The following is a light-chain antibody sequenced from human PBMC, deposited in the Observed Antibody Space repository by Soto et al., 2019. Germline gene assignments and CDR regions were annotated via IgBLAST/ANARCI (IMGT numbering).Light chain of an antibody. V-gene: IGKV1-6*01. J-gene: IGKJ4*01. CDR1: HGIRND. CDR2: AAS. CDR3: LQDYNYPLT. Sequence: AIQRTQSPSSLSASVGDRVTITCRASHGIRNDLGWYQQKPGKAPKLLIYAASSLQSGVPSRFSGSGSGTDFTLTISSLQPEDFATYYCLQDYNYPLTFGGGTKVDIK.